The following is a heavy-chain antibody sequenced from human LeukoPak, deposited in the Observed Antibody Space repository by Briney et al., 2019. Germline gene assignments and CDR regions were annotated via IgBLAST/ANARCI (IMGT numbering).Heavy chain of an antibody. J-gene: IGHJ4*02. CDR1: GGSFSGYY. CDR3: AGEDYDTDY. V-gene: IGHV4-34*01. D-gene: IGHD3-22*01. Sequence: SETLSLTCAVYGGSFSGYYWSWIRQPPGKGLEWIGEINHSGSTNYNPSPKSRVTISVDTSKNQFSLKLSSVTAADTAVYYRAGEDYDTDYWGQGTLVTVSS. CDR2: INHSGST.